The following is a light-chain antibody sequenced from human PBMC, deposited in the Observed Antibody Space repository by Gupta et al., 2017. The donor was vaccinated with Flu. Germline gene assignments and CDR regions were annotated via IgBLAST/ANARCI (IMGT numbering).Light chain of an antibody. J-gene: IGKJ1*01. CDR2: GAS. Sequence: GDRATLSCRASQSVTSKLVWYQKKAGQAPRLLIYGASTRATGVPARFSGSGSGTEFTLTISSLQSEDFAVYYCQHYYNCPLAFGQGTKVEVK. CDR3: QHYYNCPLA. V-gene: IGKV3-15*01. CDR1: QSVTSK.